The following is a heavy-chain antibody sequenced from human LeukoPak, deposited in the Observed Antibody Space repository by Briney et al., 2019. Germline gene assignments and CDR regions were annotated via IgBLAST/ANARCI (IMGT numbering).Heavy chain of an antibody. CDR2: IYYSGSA. J-gene: IGHJ5*02. CDR3: ARSPESYSSSWNVWFDP. Sequence: SQTLSLTCTVSGGSISSGGYYWSWIRQHPGKGLGWIGYIYYSGSAYYNPSLKSRVTMSVDTSKGQFSLELRSVTAADTAVYYCARSPESYSSSWNVWFDPWGQGTLVTVSS. CDR1: GGSISSGGYY. V-gene: IGHV4-31*03. D-gene: IGHD6-13*01.